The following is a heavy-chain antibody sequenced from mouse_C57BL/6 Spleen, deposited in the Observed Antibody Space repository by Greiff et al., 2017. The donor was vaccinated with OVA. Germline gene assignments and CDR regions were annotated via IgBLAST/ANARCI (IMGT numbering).Heavy chain of an antibody. V-gene: IGHV3-6*01. CDR2: ISYDGSN. J-gene: IGHJ2*01. D-gene: IGHD1-1*01. CDR3: ARDGYGSPFDY. CDR1: GYSITSGYY. Sequence: EVQLQQSGPGLVKPSQSLSLTCSVTGYSITSGYYWNWIRQFPGNKLEWMGYISYDGSNNYNPSLKNRISITRDTSKNQFFLKLTSVTTEDTATYYCARDGYGSPFDYWGQGTTLTVSS.